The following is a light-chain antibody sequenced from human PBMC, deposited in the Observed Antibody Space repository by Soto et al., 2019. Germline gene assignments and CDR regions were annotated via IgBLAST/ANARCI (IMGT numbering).Light chain of an antibody. J-gene: IGKJ1*01. CDR3: QQYNNWPQET. Sequence: ELVMTQAPATISVYSGEIAKLSGRASQSVSSNLAWYQQKPGQAPRLIIYGASNRATGIPARFSGSGSGTEFTLTIRRLQSEDFAVYYCQQYNNWPQETFGHWT. CDR2: GAS. CDR1: QSVSSN. V-gene: IGKV3-15*01.